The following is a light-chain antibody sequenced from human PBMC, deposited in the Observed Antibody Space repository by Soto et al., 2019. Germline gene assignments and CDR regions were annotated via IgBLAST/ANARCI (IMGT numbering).Light chain of an antibody. CDR3: QQSYSTPLT. J-gene: IGKJ4*01. V-gene: IGKV1-39*01. Sequence: DIPMTQSPSSLSASVGDRVTITCRASQSLSTYLNWYQQKPGRAPRLLIYTASSLQSGVPSRFSGGGSGTDFTLTISSLQPEDFATYYCQQSYSTPLTFGGGTKVEIK. CDR2: TAS. CDR1: QSLSTY.